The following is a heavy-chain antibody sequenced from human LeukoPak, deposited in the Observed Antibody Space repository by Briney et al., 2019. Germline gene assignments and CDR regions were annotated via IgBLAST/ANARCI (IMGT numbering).Heavy chain of an antibody. D-gene: IGHD5-18*01. V-gene: IGHV1-18*01. J-gene: IGHJ3*02. CDR3: ARSPSGYSYGDAFDI. Sequence: GASVTVSCKASGYTFTSYGISWVRQAPRQGLEWMGWISAYNGNTNYAQKLQGRVTMTTDTSTSTAYMELRSLRSDDTAVYYCARSPSGYSYGDAFDIWGQGTMVTVSS. CDR1: GYTFTSYG. CDR2: ISAYNGNT.